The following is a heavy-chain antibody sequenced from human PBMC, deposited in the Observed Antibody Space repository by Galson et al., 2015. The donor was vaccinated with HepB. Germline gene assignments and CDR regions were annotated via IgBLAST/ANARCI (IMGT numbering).Heavy chain of an antibody. V-gene: IGHV1-24*01. D-gene: IGHD2-21*01. CDR1: GYTLSESS. Sequence: SCKVSGYTLSESSMHWVRQAPGKGLEWMGSFDPEDGETVYAQKFQGRVTLTGDTSTDTAYMELSSLRSEDTAVYYCATPFRVGDEYFDSWGQGTLVTVSS. CDR3: ATPFRVGDEYFDS. J-gene: IGHJ4*02. CDR2: FDPEDGET.